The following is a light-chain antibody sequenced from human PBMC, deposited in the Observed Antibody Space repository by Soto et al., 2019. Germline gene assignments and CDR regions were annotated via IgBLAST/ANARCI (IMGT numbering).Light chain of an antibody. CDR3: CSFAGSYSYV. J-gene: IGLJ1*01. V-gene: IGLV2-11*01. CDR2: DVT. Sequence: QSVLTQPRSVSASPGQSVIISCTGTSSDVGRYDYVSWYQQHPGKAPKLIVYDVTERPSGVPDRFPGSKSGNTASLTISGLQAEDEADYSCCSFAGSYSYVFGTGTKVTVL. CDR1: SSDVGRYDY.